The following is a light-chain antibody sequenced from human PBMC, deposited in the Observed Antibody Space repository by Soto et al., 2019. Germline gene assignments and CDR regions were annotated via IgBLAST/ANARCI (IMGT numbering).Light chain of an antibody. CDR3: QQYNNWWT. J-gene: IGKJ1*01. CDR1: QSISTN. Sequence: EIVLRQSPATLSVSPGERAILSCRASQSISTNLAWYQQKPGQAPRLLIYGAYTRATAIPARFTGSGSGTEFTLTISGLQPEDFAVYYCQQYNNWWTFGQGTKVEI. V-gene: IGKV3-15*01. CDR2: GAY.